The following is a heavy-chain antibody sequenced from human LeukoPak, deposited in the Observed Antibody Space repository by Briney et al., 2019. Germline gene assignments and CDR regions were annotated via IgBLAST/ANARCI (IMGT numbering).Heavy chain of an antibody. Sequence: TSETLSLTCTVSGGSINTNYWSWIRQPPGKELEWIGYIFYSGTTTYNPSLKGRVSISVDTSKNQFSLKLSSVTAADTAVYYCARLIYCSGGNCNLGYFDYWGQGTLVTVSS. CDR1: GGSINTNY. CDR2: IFYSGTT. CDR3: ARLIYCSGGNCNLGYFDY. V-gene: IGHV4-59*01. J-gene: IGHJ4*02. D-gene: IGHD2-15*01.